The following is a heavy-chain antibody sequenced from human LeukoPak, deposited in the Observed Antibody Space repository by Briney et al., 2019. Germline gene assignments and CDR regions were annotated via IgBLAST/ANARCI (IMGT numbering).Heavy chain of an antibody. CDR3: AKDSGDIWFGELLSWFDP. V-gene: IGHV3-30*02. CDR1: GFTFSSYG. J-gene: IGHJ5*02. CDR2: IRYDGSNK. D-gene: IGHD3-10*01. Sequence: GGSLRLSCAASGFTFSSYGMHWVRQAPGKGLEWVAFIRYDGSNKYYADSVKGRFTISRDNSKNTLYLQMNSLRAKDTAVYYCAKDSGDIWFGELLSWFDPWGQGTLVTVSS.